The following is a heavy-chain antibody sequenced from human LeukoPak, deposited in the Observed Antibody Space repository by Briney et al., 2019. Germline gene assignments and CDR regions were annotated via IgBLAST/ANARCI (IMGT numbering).Heavy chain of an antibody. CDR2: INPNSGGT. Sequence: ASVKVSCKASGYTFTGYYMHWVRRAPGQGLEWMGWINPNSGGTNYAQKFQGRVTMTMDTSISTAYMELSRLRSDDTAVYYCARDGVAAADSAFDIWGQGTMVTVSS. CDR1: GYTFTGYY. D-gene: IGHD6-13*01. V-gene: IGHV1-2*02. CDR3: ARDGVAAADSAFDI. J-gene: IGHJ3*02.